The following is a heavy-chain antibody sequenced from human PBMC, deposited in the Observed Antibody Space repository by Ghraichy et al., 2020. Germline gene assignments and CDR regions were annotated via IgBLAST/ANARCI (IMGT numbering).Heavy chain of an antibody. Sequence: SQTLSLTCAISGDSVSSNSAAWNWIRQSPSRGLEWLGRTYYSSKCYNDYAVSVKSLITINPDTSKNQFSLQLNSVTPEDTAVYYCARDLRVAATYYYYYGMDVWGKGTTVIVSS. D-gene: IGHD2-15*01. CDR1: GDSVSSNSAA. CDR2: TYYSSKCYN. J-gene: IGHJ6*04. V-gene: IGHV6-1*01. CDR3: ARDLRVAATYYYYYGMDV.